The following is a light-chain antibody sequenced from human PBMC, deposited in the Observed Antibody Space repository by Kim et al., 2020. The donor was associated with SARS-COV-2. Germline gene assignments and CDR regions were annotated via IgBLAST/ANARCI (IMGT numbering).Light chain of an antibody. J-gene: IGKJ2*01. CDR1: QNINNW. CDR3: QQYDTCHT. CDR2: KAS. V-gene: IGKV1-5*03. Sequence: DIQMTQSPSTLSASVGDSVTITCRASQNINNWLAWYQLRPGRAPKLLIYKASNLESGVPSRFSGSGSGTEFTLTIYSLQPDDFATYCCQQYDTCHTFGQGTKLEI.